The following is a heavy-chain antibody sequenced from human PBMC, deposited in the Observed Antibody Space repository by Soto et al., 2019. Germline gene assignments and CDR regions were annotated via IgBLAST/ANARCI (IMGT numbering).Heavy chain of an antibody. J-gene: IGHJ4*02. CDR3: VRDRYSSSCHDY. CDR2: ISSSSSYI. CDR1: GFTFSSYS. Sequence: VQLVETGGGLVKPGGSLRLSCAASGFTFSSYSMNWVRQAPGKGLEWVSSISSSSSYIFYADSVKGRFTISRDNAKNSLYLQMNSLRAEDTAVYYCVRDRYSSSCHDYWGQGTLVTVSS. D-gene: IGHD6-13*01. V-gene: IGHV3-21*01.